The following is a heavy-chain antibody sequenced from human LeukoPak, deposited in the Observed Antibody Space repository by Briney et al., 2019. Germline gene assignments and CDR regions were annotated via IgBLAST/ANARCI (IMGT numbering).Heavy chain of an antibody. CDR2: ISSSTTHI. J-gene: IGHJ4*02. V-gene: IGHV3-21*01. CDR1: GFTFSSYR. Sequence: GGSLRLSCAASGFTFSSYRMNWVRQAPGKGLEWSSPISSSTTHIYYAASVKVRFTISRDNAKNSLYLQMNSLRAEDTAVYYCASRSAANWGQGTLVTVSS. CDR3: ASRSAAN.